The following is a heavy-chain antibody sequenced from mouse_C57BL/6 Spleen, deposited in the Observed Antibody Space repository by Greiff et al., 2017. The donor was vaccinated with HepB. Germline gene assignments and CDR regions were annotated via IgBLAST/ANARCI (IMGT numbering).Heavy chain of an antibody. CDR1: EYEFPSHD. Sequence: EVNVVESGGGLVQPGESLKLSCESNEYEFPSHDMSWVRKTPEKRLELVAAINSDGGSTYYPDTMERRFIISRDNTKKTLYLQMSGLRSEDTALYYCARQRYYGSSWYFDVWGTGTTVTVSS. V-gene: IGHV5-2*01. J-gene: IGHJ1*03. CDR3: ARQRYYGSSWYFDV. D-gene: IGHD1-1*01. CDR2: INSDGGST.